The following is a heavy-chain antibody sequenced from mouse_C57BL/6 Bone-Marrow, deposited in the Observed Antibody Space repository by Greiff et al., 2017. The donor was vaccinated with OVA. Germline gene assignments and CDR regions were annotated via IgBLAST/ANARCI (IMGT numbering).Heavy chain of an antibody. CDR3: ARTGVWYFDV. D-gene: IGHD4-1*01. V-gene: IGHV1-69*01. J-gene: IGHJ1*03. CDR2: IDPSDSST. CDR1: GYTFTSYW. Sequence: QVQLQQPGAELVMPGASVKLSCKASGYTFTSYWMHWVKQRPGQGLEWIGEIDPSDSSTNYNQKFKGKSTLTVDKSSSTAYMQLSSLTSEDSAVYYCARTGVWYFDVWGTGTTVTVSS.